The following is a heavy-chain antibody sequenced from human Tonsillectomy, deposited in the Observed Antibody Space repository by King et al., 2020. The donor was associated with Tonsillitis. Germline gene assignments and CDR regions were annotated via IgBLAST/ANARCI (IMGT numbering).Heavy chain of an antibody. V-gene: IGHV3-30-3*01. Sequence: VQLVESGGGVVQPGRSLRLSCAASGFTFSDYAMHWVRQAPGKGLEWVAVISFDRSSKYYADSLKGRFTISRDNSKNTLYLQMNSLRAEDTAVYYCARDPIRTASPDYYFDYWSQGTMVTDS. CDR3: ARDPIRTASPDYYFDY. D-gene: IGHD3-10*01. CDR2: ISFDRSSK. J-gene: IGHJ4*02. CDR1: GFTFSDYA.